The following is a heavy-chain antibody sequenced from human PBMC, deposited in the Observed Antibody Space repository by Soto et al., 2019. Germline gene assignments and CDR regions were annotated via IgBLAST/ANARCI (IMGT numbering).Heavy chain of an antibody. V-gene: IGHV3-11*01. CDR3: ARVSWREKYGMDV. J-gene: IGHJ6*02. CDR2: ITFSGNTV. CDR1: GFTFSDSY. Sequence: GGSLRLSCAASGFTFSDSYMSWIRQAPGKGLEWISYITFSGNTVYYADSLKGRFTISRDNAKNSLYLQMNRLRAEDTAVYYCARVSWREKYGMDVWGQGTTVTVYS.